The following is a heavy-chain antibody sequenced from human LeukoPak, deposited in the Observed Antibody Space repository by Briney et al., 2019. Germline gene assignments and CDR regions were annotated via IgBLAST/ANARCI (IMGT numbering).Heavy chain of an antibody. J-gene: IGHJ6*03. CDR2: INGDGRTA. D-gene: IGHD6-19*01. CDR3: ARVEADSSGWSWNYYYYMDV. CDR1: GFTFSIYW. V-gene: IGHV3-74*01. Sequence: GGSLRLSCAASGFTFSIYWMHWVRQAPGEGLVWVSRINGDGRTATYAGSVKGRFSISRDNAKNTLSLQMNSLRAEDTAVYYCARVEADSSGWSWNYYYYMDVWGKGTTVTVSS.